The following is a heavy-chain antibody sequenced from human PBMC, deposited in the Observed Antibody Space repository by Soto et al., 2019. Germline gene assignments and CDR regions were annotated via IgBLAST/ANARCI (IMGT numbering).Heavy chain of an antibody. CDR1: GFTFSRSP. CDR3: ARPVVAGTPDY. CDR2: ISADGSSK. Sequence: QVQLVESGGGEVQPGTSLRLSCAASGFTFSRSPMHWVRQAPGKGLDWVGLISADGSSKHYADSVRGRFTISRDNSRNTLSLQMDSLRAEDTAVYYCARPVVAGTPDYWGQGTLVSVS. V-gene: IGHV3-30-3*01. J-gene: IGHJ4*02. D-gene: IGHD2-15*01.